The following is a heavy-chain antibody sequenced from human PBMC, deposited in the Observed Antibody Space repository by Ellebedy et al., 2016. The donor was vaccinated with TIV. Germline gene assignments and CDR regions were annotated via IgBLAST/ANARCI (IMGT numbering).Heavy chain of an antibody. CDR1: GFTFSDYN. CDR3: ARDYLIGVTGY. J-gene: IGHJ4*02. Sequence: PGGSLRLSCAASGFTFSDYNMHRVRQSPRRGLEWMAIISPDGNTKFHADSVEGRFTISRDNSKNMLYLQMNSLRGEDTAVYYCARDYLIGVTGYWGQGTLVTVSS. V-gene: IGHV3-30-3*01. CDR2: ISPDGNTK. D-gene: IGHD2-21*02.